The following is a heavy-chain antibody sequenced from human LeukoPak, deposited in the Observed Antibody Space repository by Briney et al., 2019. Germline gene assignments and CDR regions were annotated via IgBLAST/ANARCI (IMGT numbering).Heavy chain of an antibody. V-gene: IGHV4-30-2*01. CDR3: ARARIAAAGQYYFDY. CDR2: IYHSGST. Sequence: KPSETLSLTCTVSGGSISSGGYYWSWIRQPPGKGLEWIGYIYHSGSTYYNPSLKSRVTISVDRSKNQFSLKLSSVTAADTAVYYCARARIAAAGQYYFDYWGQGTLVTVSS. CDR1: GGSISSGGYY. J-gene: IGHJ4*02. D-gene: IGHD6-13*01.